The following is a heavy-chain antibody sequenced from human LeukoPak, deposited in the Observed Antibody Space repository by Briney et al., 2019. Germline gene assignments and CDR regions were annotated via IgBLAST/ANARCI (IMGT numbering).Heavy chain of an antibody. CDR1: GFTFSSYS. CDR2: ISSSSNTI. D-gene: IGHD2-15*01. CDR3: ARSVGYMDV. V-gene: IGHV3-48*01. Sequence: GGSLRLSCAASGFTFSSYSMNWVRQAPRKGLEWVSYISSSSNTIYYADSVKGRFTISRDDATNSLYLQMDSLRAEDTAVYYCARSVGYMDVWGKGTTVTVSS. J-gene: IGHJ6*04.